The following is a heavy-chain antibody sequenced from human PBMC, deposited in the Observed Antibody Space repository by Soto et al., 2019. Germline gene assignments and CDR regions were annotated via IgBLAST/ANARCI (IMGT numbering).Heavy chain of an antibody. CDR2: ISGSGGST. Sequence: GGSLRLSCAASGFTFSSYSMSWVRQAPGKGQEWVSAISGSGGSTYYADSVKGRFAISRDNSKNTLYLQMNSLRAEDTAVYYCAKDRQGVAGRGLFDYWGQGTLVTVSS. CDR1: GFTFSSYS. V-gene: IGHV3-23*01. CDR3: AKDRQGVAGRGLFDY. D-gene: IGHD6-19*01. J-gene: IGHJ4*02.